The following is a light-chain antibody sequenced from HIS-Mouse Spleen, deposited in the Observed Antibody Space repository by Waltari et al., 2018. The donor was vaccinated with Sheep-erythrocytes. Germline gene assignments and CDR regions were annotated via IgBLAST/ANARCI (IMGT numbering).Light chain of an antibody. Sequence: QSVLTQPPSASGTPGQRVTISCSGSSSNIGSNTVNWYQQLPGTAPKLLIYSNNQRPSGCPDRVSGSKSGTSASLAISGLQSEDEADYYCAAWDDSLNGVVFGGGTKLTVL. CDR2: SNN. CDR3: AAWDDSLNGVV. CDR1: SSNIGSNT. J-gene: IGLJ2*01. V-gene: IGLV1-44*01.